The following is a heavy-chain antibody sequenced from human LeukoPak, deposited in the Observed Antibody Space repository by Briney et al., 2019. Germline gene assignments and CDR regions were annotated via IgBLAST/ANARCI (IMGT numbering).Heavy chain of an antibody. D-gene: IGHD3-10*01. J-gene: IGHJ6*04. V-gene: IGHV3-23*01. CDR2: ITGSGGST. Sequence: PGGSLRLSCAASGFTFRSYAMSWVRQAPGRGLEWVSAITGSGGSTFYADSVRGRFTISRDNAKNSLYLQMNSLRAEDTALYYCAKAFRGGLILFGDSPVDAWGKGTTVTVSS. CDR1: GFTFRSYA. CDR3: AKAFRGGLILFGDSPVDA.